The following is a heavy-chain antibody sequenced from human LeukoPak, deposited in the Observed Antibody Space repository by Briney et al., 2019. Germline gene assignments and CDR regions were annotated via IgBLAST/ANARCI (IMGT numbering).Heavy chain of an antibody. J-gene: IGHJ4*02. V-gene: IGHV1-24*01. CDR1: GYTLTELS. Sequence: ASVKASCKVSGYTLTELSMHWVRQAPGKGLEWMGNFDPGDAETIYAQKFQGRLTMTEDRSTDTAYMELSSLRSEDTAVYYCARGRGVGTMIVVVNRPVNYYFDYWGQGTLVTVSS. D-gene: IGHD3-22*01. CDR3: ARGRGVGTMIVVVNRPVNYYFDY. CDR2: FDPGDAET.